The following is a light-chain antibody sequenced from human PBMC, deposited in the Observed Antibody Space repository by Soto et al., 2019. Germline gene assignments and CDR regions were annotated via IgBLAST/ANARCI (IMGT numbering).Light chain of an antibody. CDR1: SGDVGGYNY. CDR3: SSYAGSSYV. V-gene: IGLV2-8*01. Sequence: QSALTQPPSASGSPGQSVTISCTGTSGDVGGYNYVSWYQQHPGRAPKLMIYEVSKRPSGVPDRFSGSKSGNTASLTVSGLQAEDEADYYCSSYAGSSYVFXTGTKLTVL. CDR2: EVS. J-gene: IGLJ1*01.